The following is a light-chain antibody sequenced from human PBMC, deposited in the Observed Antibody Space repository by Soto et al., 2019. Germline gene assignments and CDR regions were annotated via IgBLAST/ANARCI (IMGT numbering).Light chain of an antibody. CDR1: QNINKY. CDR3: QQYENLPT. CDR2: DAS. V-gene: IGKV1-33*01. J-gene: IGKJ5*01. Sequence: DIQMTQSPSSLSASVGDRVTITCQASQNINKYLNWYQQKPGRAPKLLIYDASNLEAGVPSRFRGSVSGTDFTFTISRLQPEDIATYYCQQYENLPTFGQGTRLEIK.